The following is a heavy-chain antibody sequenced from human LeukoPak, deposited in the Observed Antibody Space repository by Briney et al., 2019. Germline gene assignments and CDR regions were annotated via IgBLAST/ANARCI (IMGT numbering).Heavy chain of an antibody. Sequence: GGSMRLSCTTSGFTLGDYAVTWGRQAPGKGLEWGGFIRSKGNGGTTESAAYVTGRFAISRDDSRSIAYLQMNSLKTEDTAVYYCAHDSSGYAYAYDHWGQGTLVTVS. J-gene: IGHJ5*02. V-gene: IGHV3-49*04. CDR2: IRSKGNGGTT. D-gene: IGHD3-22*01. CDR3: AHDSSGYAYAYDH. CDR1: GFTLGDYA.